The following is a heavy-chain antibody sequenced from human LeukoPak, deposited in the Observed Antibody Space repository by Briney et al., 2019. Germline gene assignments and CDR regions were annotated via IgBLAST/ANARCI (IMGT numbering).Heavy chain of an antibody. CDR2: ISGSGGST. J-gene: IGHJ4*02. Sequence: GSLRLPCAASGFTFSSYAMSWVRQAPGKGLEWVSAISGSGGSTYYADSVKGRFTISRDNSKNTLYLQMNSLRAEDTAVYYCAKDRRRYSSSSEYYFDYWGQGTLVTVSS. D-gene: IGHD6-13*01. CDR3: AKDRRRYSSSSEYYFDY. CDR1: GFTFSSYA. V-gene: IGHV3-23*01.